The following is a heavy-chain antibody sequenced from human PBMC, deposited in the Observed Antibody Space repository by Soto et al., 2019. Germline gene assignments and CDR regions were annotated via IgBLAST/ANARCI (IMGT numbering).Heavy chain of an antibody. CDR3: ARDRSDSSFPDY. D-gene: IGHD6-19*01. J-gene: IGHJ4*02. CDR1: GFTFSSYS. CDR2: ISSSSSYI. V-gene: IGHV3-21*01. Sequence: GGSLRLSCAASGFTFSSYSMNWVRQAPGKGLEWVSSISSSSSYIYYADSVKGRFTISRDNAKNSLYLQMNSLRAEDTAVYYCARDRSDSSFPDYWGQGTLVTVSS.